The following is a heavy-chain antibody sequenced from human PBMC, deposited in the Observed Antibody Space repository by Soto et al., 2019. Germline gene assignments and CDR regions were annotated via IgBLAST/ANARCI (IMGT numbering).Heavy chain of an antibody. V-gene: IGHV4-30-4*01. CDR1: GGSISSGDYY. J-gene: IGHJ6*02. D-gene: IGHD1-26*01. CDR3: AVGTDDHYIKGGMDF. Sequence: QVQLQESGPGLVKPSQTLSLTCTVSGGSISSGDYYWSWIRQPPGKGLEWIGYIYYSGSTYYNPSLKRRVTISLDTSKNHFSPMLSCLTAADTAVYYCAVGTDDHYIKGGMDFWGQGTTVTVSS. CDR2: IYYSGST.